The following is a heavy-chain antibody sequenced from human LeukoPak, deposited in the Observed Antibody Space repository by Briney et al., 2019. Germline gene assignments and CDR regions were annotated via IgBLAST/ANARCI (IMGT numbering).Heavy chain of an antibody. J-gene: IGHJ6*02. Sequence: PGRSLRLSCAASGFTFSSYAMHWVRQAPGKGLEWVAVISYDGSNKYYADSVKGRFTISRDNSKNTLYLQMNSLRAEDTAVYYCARENYDILTGYYPPYYGMDVWGQGTTVTVSS. CDR3: ARENYDILTGYYPPYYGMDV. V-gene: IGHV3-30*04. CDR2: ISYDGSNK. CDR1: GFTFSSYA. D-gene: IGHD3-9*01.